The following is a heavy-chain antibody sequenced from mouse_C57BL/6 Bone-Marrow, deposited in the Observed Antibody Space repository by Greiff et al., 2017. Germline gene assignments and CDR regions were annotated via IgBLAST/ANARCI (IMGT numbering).Heavy chain of an antibody. CDR1: GFSFNTYA. Sequence: GGGLVQPKGSLKLSCAASGFSFNTYAMNWVRQAPGKGLERVARIRSKSNNYATYYADSVKDRFTISKDDSEIMLYLQRNNLKTEDTAMYYCVRGDYGLDYWGQGTTLSVSS. CDR3: VRGDYGLDY. J-gene: IGHJ2*01. V-gene: IGHV10-1*01. D-gene: IGHD1-1*01. CDR2: IRSKSNNYAT.